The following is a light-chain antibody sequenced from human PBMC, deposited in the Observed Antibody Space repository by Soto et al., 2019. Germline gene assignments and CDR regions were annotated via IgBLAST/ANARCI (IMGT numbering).Light chain of an antibody. CDR2: DAS. V-gene: IGKV3-15*01. J-gene: IGKJ5*01. CDR1: QRVSRN. CDR3: QQHNQWPIT. Sequence: EIVMTQSASTLSVSAGERATLSWGASQRVSRNLAWYQQKPGQAPRLLIYDASTRATGIPDRFSGSGSGTEFTLTISSLQSEDSAVYYCQQHNQWPITFGQGTRLKIK.